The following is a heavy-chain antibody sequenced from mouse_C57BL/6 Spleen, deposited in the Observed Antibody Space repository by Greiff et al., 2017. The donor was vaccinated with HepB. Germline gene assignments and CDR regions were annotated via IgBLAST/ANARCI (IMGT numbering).Heavy chain of an antibody. CDR3: AREGGSSDY. J-gene: IGHJ3*01. CDR1: GYSITSGYY. CDR2: ISYDGSN. V-gene: IGHV3-6*01. Sequence: EVKLVESGPGLVKPSQSLSLTCSVTGYSITSGYYWNWIRQFPGNKLEWMGYISYDGSNNYNPSLKNRISITRDTSKNQFFLKLNSVTTEDTATYYCAREGGSSDYWGQGTLVTVSA. D-gene: IGHD1-1*01.